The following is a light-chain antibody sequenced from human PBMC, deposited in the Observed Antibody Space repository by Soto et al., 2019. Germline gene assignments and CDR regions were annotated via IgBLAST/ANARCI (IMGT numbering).Light chain of an antibody. CDR3: QQRSNWTYT. CDR2: DAS. Sequence: EIVLTQSPATLCLSPGERATLSCRASQSLSSYLAWYQQKPGQAPRLLIYDASNRATGIPARFSGSGSGTDLTLTISSLEPEDFAVYYCQQRSNWTYTFGQGTKLEIK. J-gene: IGKJ2*01. CDR1: QSLSSY. V-gene: IGKV3-11*01.